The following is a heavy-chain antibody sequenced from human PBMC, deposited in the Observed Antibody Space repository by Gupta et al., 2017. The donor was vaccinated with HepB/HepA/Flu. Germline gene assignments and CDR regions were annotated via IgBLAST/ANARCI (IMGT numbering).Heavy chain of an antibody. CDR1: GYTFSTYF. D-gene: IGHD5-12*01. Sequence: QVQLVQSGTEVMTPGASVKVSCKASGYTFSTYFRNGGRQAPGRGLEWVAMINPSGGSTRYAKKFKGRVTVTRDTSTDTVYMELSSLTSDDTAVYYCARTTLRGYSYGSFGHWGQGTLVTVSS. CDR3: ARTTLRGYSYGSFGH. V-gene: IGHV1-46*01. J-gene: IGHJ4*02. CDR2: INPSGGST.